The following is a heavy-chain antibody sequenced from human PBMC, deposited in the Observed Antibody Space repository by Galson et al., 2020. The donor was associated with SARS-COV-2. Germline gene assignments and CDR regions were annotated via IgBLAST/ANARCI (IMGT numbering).Heavy chain of an antibody. D-gene: IGHD2-21*01. J-gene: IGHJ4*02. CDR2: IYSGGST. V-gene: IGHV3-66*01. CDR1: GFTVSSNY. CDR3: ARGRPTGLCDY. Sequence: TGGSLRLSCAASGFTVSSNYMSWVRQAPGKGLEWVSVIYSGGSTYYADSVKGRFTISRDNSKNTLYLQMNSLRAEDTAVYYCARGRPTGLCDYWGQGTLVTVSS.